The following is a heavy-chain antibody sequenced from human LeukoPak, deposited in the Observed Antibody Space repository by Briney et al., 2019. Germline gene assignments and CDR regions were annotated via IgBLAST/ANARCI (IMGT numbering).Heavy chain of an antibody. CDR2: IYPGDPDT. J-gene: IGHJ4*02. D-gene: IGHD3-10*01. CDR1: GYSFTSYW. CDR3: ARGRYYGSGSPQFFDY. Sequence: GESLKISCKGSGYSFTSYWIGWVRQMPGKGLEWMGIIYPGDPDTRYSPSFQGQVTISADKSISTAYLQWSSLKASDTAMYYCARGRYYGSGSPQFFDYWGQGTLVTVSS. V-gene: IGHV5-51*01.